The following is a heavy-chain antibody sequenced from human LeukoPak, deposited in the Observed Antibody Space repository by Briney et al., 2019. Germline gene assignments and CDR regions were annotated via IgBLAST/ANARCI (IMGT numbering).Heavy chain of an antibody. D-gene: IGHD6-6*01. CDR2: MNPNSGNT. Sequence: ASVKVSCKASGYTFTSYDINWVRQATGQGLEWMGWMNPNSGNTGYAQKFQGRVTMTRDMSTSTDYMELSSLRSEDTAVYYCASVGEYSSRGFDYWGQGTLVTVSS. CDR1: GYTFTSYD. V-gene: IGHV1-8*02. J-gene: IGHJ4*02. CDR3: ASVGEYSSRGFDY.